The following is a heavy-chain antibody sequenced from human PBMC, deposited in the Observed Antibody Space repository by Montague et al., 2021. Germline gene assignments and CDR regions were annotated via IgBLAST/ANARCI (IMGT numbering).Heavy chain of an antibody. D-gene: IGHD3-10*01. CDR2: IFRNGDS. V-gene: IGHV4-39*01. CDR3: ARHWGGRSYTRAIEY. CDR1: GGSISSSTHY. Sequence: SETLSLTCTVSGGSISSSTHYWGWVRQTPGKGLDWIGSIFRNGDSFYNPSLKSPVIISVDTSGNQFSLRLTSVTAADTAVYFCARHWGGRSYTRAIEYWGQGILVTVSS. J-gene: IGHJ4*02.